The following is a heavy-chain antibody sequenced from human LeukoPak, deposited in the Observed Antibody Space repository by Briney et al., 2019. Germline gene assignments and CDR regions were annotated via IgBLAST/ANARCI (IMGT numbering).Heavy chain of an antibody. CDR2: ISWNSFSI. CDR3: AKSMYNWNDLDAFDI. J-gene: IGHJ3*02. CDR1: GFSFEDFA. Sequence: PGGSLRVSCAASGFSFEDFAMYWVRQAPGKGLEWVSGISWNSFSIGYADFVKGRFTISRDNGKNSLYLQMSSLRGEDTALYYCAKSMYNWNDLDAFDIWGQGTMVTVSS. D-gene: IGHD1-1*01. V-gene: IGHV3-9*01.